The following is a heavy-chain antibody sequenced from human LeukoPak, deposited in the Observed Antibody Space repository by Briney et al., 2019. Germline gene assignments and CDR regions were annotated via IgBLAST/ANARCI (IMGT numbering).Heavy chain of an antibody. CDR3: ARGQWLPVFDF. V-gene: IGHV4-59*01. D-gene: IGHD3-22*01. Sequence: SGTLSLTCTVSGGSISSYYWSWIRQPPGKGLELIGYIYHSGSTKYNPSLNSRVSISVDTSKNHFSLKLSSVTAADTAVYYCARGQWLPVFDFWGQGILVTVSS. CDR2: IYHSGST. J-gene: IGHJ4*02. CDR1: GGSISSYY.